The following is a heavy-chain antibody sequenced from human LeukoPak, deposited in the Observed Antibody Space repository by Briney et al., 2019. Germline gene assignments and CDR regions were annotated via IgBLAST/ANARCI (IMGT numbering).Heavy chain of an antibody. CDR1: GGSFSGYY. CDR2: LNHSGST. J-gene: IGHJ5*02. CDR3: ARGPRHVVPAAIPWFDP. D-gene: IGHD2-2*02. Sequence: SETLSLTCAVYGGSFSGYYWSWIRQPPGKGLEWIGELNHSGSTNYNPALKGQITISGDTSKTQFALKPSSVTAPDTAVYYCARGPRHVVPAAIPWFDPWGQGTLVTVSS. V-gene: IGHV4-34*01.